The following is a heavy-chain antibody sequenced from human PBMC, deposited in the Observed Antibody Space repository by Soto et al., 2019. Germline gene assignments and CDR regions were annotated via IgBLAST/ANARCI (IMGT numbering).Heavy chain of an antibody. CDR2: FDPEDGET. CDR1: GYTLTELS. J-gene: IGHJ5*02. V-gene: IGHV1-24*01. D-gene: IGHD2-2*01. CDR3: ALTALIVLVPAAMEGWFDP. Sequence: ASVKVSCKVSGYTLTELSMHWVRQAPGKGLEWMGGFDPEDGETIYAQKFQGRVTMTEDTSTDTAYMELSSLRSEDTAVYYCALTALIVLVPAAMEGWFDPWGQGTLVTVSS.